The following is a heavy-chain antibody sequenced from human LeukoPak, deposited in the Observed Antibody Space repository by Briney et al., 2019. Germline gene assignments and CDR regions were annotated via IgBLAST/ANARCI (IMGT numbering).Heavy chain of an antibody. CDR1: GFTVSSNY. CDR2: IYSGGST. D-gene: IGHD3/OR15-3a*01. Sequence: SGGSLRPSCAASGFTVSSNYMSWVRQAPGKGLEWVSVIYSGGSTYYADSVKGRFTISRDNSKNTLYLQMNSLRVEDTAVYYCARARTWPYWFDPWGQGTLVTVSS. V-gene: IGHV3-53*01. J-gene: IGHJ5*02. CDR3: ARARTWPYWFDP.